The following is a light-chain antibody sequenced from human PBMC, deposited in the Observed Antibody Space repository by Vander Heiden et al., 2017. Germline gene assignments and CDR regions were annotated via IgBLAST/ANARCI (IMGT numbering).Light chain of an antibody. CDR3: QVWDSSSDHWV. J-gene: IGLJ3*02. CDR2: DNS. V-gene: IGLV3-21*02. CDR1: NLGTKS. Sequence: SYVLPPPPSVSVAPGQTARITCGGNNLGTKSVHWYQQKPGQAPVLVVYDNSGRPSGIPERFSGSNSGNTATLTISRVEAGDEADYYCQVWDSSSDHWVFGGGTKLTVL.